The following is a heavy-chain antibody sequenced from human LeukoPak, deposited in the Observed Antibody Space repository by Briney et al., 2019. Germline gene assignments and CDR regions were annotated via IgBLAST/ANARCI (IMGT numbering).Heavy chain of an antibody. CDR3: MSAHGY. V-gene: IGHV3-7*01. CDR1: GYSFSTNM. Sequence: GGSLRLSCVVSGYSFSTNMMTWVRQAPGKGLEWVATILPGGKESYRVDSVEGRFTISRDNAKNSLFLQMNSLGVDDTAVYYCMSAHGYWGQGTLVTVSS. CDR2: ILPGGKES. J-gene: IGHJ4*02.